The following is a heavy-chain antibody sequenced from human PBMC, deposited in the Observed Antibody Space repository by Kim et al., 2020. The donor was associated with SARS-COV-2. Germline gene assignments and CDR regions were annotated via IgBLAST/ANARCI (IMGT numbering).Heavy chain of an antibody. CDR3: ARAPITMIVVVNAFDI. V-gene: IGHV4-31*03. J-gene: IGHJ3*02. Sequence: SETLSLTCTVSGGSISSGGYYWSWIRQHPGKVLEWIGYIYYSGSTYYNPSLKSRVTISVDTSKNQFSLKLSSVTAADTAVYYCARAPITMIVVVNAFDIWGQGRMVTVSS. CDR2: IYYSGST. D-gene: IGHD3-22*01. CDR1: GGSISSGGYY.